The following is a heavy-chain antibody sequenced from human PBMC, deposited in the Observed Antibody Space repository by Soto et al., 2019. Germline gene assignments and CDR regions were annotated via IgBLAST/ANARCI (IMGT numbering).Heavy chain of an antibody. CDR1: GGTLSSYA. CDR2: IIPIFGTA. D-gene: IGHD3-22*01. CDR3: ARVIARRYYDSRKVLSGMDV. J-gene: IGHJ6*02. Sequence: QVQLVQSGAEVKKPGSSVKVSCKASGGTLSSYAISWVRQAPGQGLEWMGGIIPIFGTANYAQKFQGRVTITADESTSTAYTELSSLRSEDTAVYYCARVIARRYYDSRKVLSGMDVWGQGTTVTVSS. V-gene: IGHV1-69*01.